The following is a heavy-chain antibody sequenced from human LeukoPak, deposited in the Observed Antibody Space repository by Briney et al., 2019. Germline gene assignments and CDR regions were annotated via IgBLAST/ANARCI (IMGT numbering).Heavy chain of an antibody. Sequence: GGSLRLSCAASGFTFNTYWMSWVRQAPGKGLEWVANIKHDGSEKYYVDSVKGRFTISRDNAKNSLYLQMNSLRAEVTAVYYCARDSLSGWYPGDFDFWGQGTLVTVSS. J-gene: IGHJ4*02. V-gene: IGHV3-7*01. CDR2: IKHDGSEK. D-gene: IGHD6-19*01. CDR3: ARDSLSGWYPGDFDF. CDR1: GFTFNTYW.